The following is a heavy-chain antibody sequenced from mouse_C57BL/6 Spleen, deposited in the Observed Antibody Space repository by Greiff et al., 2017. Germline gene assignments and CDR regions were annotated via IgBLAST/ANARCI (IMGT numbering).Heavy chain of an antibody. CDR2: IWRGGST. CDR3: AKGEDDQAWFAY. CDR1: GFSLTSYG. J-gene: IGHJ3*01. Sequence: VQRVESGPGLVQPSQSLSITCTVSGFSLTSYGVHWVRQSPGKGLEWLGVIWRGGSTDYNAAFMSRLSITKDNSKSQVFFKMNSLQADDTAIYYCAKGEDDQAWFAYWGQGTLVTVSA. V-gene: IGHV2-5*01. D-gene: IGHD2-12*01.